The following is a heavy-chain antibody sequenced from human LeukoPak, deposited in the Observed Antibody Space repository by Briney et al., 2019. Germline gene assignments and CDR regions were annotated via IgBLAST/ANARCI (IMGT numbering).Heavy chain of an antibody. D-gene: IGHD3-10*01. Sequence: SETLSLTCTVSGGSISSYYWSWIRQPPGKGLEWIGYIYYSGSTNYNPSLKSRVTISVDTSKNQFSLKLSSVTAADTAVYYCAREDVAGGSGSNYYYYGADVWGQGTTVTVSS. V-gene: IGHV4-59*01. CDR1: GGSISSYY. CDR2: IYYSGST. J-gene: IGHJ6*02. CDR3: AREDVAGGSGSNYYYYGADV.